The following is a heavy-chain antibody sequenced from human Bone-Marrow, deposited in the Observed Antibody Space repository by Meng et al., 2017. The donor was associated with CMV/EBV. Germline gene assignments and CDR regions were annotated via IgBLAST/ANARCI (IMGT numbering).Heavy chain of an antibody. V-gene: IGHV3-30*02. D-gene: IGHD4-23*01. Sequence: GESLKISCAASGFTFSNYGMHWVRQAPGKGLEWVAFIRYDGTNKYYADSVKGRFTISRDNSKNTLYLQMNSLRAEDTAVYYCARAGGRVDYWGQGTLVTVSS. J-gene: IGHJ4*02. CDR3: ARAGGRVDY. CDR2: IRYDGTNK. CDR1: GFTFSNYG.